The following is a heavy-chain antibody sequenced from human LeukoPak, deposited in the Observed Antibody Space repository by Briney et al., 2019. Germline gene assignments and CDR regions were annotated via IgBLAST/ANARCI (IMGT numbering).Heavy chain of an antibody. V-gene: IGHV3-48*03. J-gene: IGHJ3*02. CDR1: GFTFSSYE. CDR2: ISSSGSTI. CDR3: ARSVLDAFDI. D-gene: IGHD2-8*02. Sequence: GGSLRLSCAASGFTFSSYEMNWVRQAPGKGLEWVSYISSSGSTIYYADSVKGRFTISRDNAKNSLYLQMNSLRAEDTAVYYCARSVLDAFDIWGQGTMVTVSS.